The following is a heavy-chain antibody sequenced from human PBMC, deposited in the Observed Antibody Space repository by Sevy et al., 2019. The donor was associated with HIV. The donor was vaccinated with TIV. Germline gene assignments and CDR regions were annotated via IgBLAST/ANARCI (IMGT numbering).Heavy chain of an antibody. CDR2: ISSISSTI. CDR3: ARDSLSWIQSFDC. CDR1: GFTFSSYN. Sequence: GGSLRLSCAASGFTFSSYNMNWVRQAPGKGLEWVSYISSISSTIYYADSVKGRFTISRDNAKNSLYLQMNSLRAEDTAVYYCARDSLSWIQSFDCWGQGTLVTVSS. J-gene: IGHJ4*02. V-gene: IGHV3-48*01. D-gene: IGHD5-18*01.